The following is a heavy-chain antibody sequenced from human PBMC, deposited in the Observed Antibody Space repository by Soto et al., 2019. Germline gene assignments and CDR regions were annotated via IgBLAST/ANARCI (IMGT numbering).Heavy chain of an antibody. V-gene: IGHV4-30-2*01. J-gene: IGHJ4*02. Sequence: PSETLSLTCAVSGGSISSGGYSWSWIRQPPGKGLEWIGYIYHSGSTYYNPSLKSRVTISVDRSKNQFSLKLSSVTAEDTAVYYCAGVHPFPAHTGYDLMPTFFDSWGQGALVTVSS. D-gene: IGHD5-12*01. CDR1: GGSISSGGYS. CDR2: IYHSGST. CDR3: AGVHPFPAHTGYDLMPTFFDS.